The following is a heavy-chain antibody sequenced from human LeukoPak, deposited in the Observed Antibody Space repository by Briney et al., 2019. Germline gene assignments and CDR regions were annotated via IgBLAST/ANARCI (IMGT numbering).Heavy chain of an antibody. D-gene: IGHD3-22*01. CDR3: ARDRAYYYDNSGTDY. Sequence: PGGSLRLSCAASGFTLSDYYMSWIRQAPGKGLEWVSFISSSGNTIYYTDSVKGRFTITRDNAKNSLYLQMNSLRAEDTAVYYCARDRAYYYDNSGTDYWGQGTLVTVSS. CDR1: GFTLSDYY. CDR2: ISSSGNTI. J-gene: IGHJ4*02. V-gene: IGHV3-11*01.